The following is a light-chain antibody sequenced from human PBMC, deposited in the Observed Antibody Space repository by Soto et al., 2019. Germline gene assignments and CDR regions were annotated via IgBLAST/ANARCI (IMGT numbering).Light chain of an antibody. Sequence: DIQLNQSPPFLSASVGARVTITCRASQGGRTYLAWYQQKLVHAPTLLIYGASTLQIGVPPSFSGSGSGTGFTLIISSLQPEDFATDYCQQLRSSPDAFGQGTELEMK. CDR3: QQLRSSPDA. V-gene: IGKV1-9*01. CDR1: QGGRTY. J-gene: IGKJ2*01. CDR2: GAS.